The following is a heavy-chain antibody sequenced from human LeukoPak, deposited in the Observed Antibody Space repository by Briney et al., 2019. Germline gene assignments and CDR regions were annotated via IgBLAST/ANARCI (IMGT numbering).Heavy chain of an antibody. V-gene: IGHV3-21*04. CDR1: GFAINTNS. CDR3: AKERPTRRYCSGGSCYSRYFDY. D-gene: IGHD2-15*01. CDR2: IFSSSTYI. J-gene: IGHJ4*02. Sequence: GESLRLSCAASGFAINTNSMNWVRHAPGKGLEWGSFIFSSSTYIYYTNSVKGRFTISRDISKNTLYLQMNSLRAEDTAVYYCAKERPTRRYCSGGSCYSRYFDYWGQGTRVTVSS.